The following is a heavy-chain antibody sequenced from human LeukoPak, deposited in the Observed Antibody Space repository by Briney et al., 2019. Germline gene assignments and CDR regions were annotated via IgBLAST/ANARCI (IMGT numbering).Heavy chain of an antibody. D-gene: IGHD3-10*01. V-gene: IGHV3-33*06. J-gene: IGHJ6*02. CDR3: AKDRAYGSGSYYYYGMDV. Sequence: GGSLRLSCAASGFTFSTHVMHWVRQAPGKGLEWVAVIWYDGINKYYTDSVKGRFTISRDNSKNTLFLQMNSLRAEDTAVYYCAKDRAYGSGSYYYYGMDVWGQGTTVTVSS. CDR2: IWYDGINK. CDR1: GFTFSTHV.